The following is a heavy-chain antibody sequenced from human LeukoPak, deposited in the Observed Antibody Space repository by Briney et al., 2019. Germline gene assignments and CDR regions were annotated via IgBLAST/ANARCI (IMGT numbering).Heavy chain of an antibody. Sequence: GGSLRLSCAASGFTFSIYDMNWVRQPPGKGVEGVSYSSSGSSTIYYADSVKGRFTISRDNAKNSLFLQMNSLRAEDTAVYYCARGEQDMSTMSIDYWGQGTLVTVSS. CDR3: ARGEQDMSTMSIDY. J-gene: IGHJ4*02. V-gene: IGHV3-48*01. CDR2: SSSGSSTI. CDR1: GFTFSIYD. D-gene: IGHD1/OR15-1a*01.